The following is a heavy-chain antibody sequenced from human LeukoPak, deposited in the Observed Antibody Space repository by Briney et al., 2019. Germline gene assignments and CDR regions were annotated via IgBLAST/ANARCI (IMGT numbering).Heavy chain of an antibody. CDR1: GFTFSSYA. J-gene: IGHJ4*02. CDR2: ISGSGGST. D-gene: IGHD3-9*01. CDR3: ARGYDILTGYLGGDY. V-gene: IGHV3-23*01. Sequence: GGSMRLSCAASGFTFSSYAMSWVRQAPGEGLEWVSAISGSGGSTYYADSVKGRFTISRDNSKNTLYLQMNSLRAEATAVYYCARGYDILTGYLGGDYWGQGTLVTVSS.